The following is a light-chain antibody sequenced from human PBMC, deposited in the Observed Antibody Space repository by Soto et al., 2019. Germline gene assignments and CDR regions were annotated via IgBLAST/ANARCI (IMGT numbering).Light chain of an antibody. J-gene: IGKJ1*01. CDR3: QQYNILPGT. CDR2: GAT. V-gene: IGKV3-15*01. Sequence: KIMKISLNTLSMTPREAATCFCMASQGVSIRLAWDEQKPGQTPSLLIHGATTRATGIPARFSGFGSGTEFTITISSLQSEDFAVYYCQQYNILPGTFGQGAMVDIK. CDR1: QGVSIR.